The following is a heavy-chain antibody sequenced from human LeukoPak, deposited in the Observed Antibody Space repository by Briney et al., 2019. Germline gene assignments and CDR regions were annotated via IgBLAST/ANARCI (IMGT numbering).Heavy chain of an antibody. D-gene: IGHD1-26*01. V-gene: IGHV4-61*08. CDR1: GGSISSGGYY. CDR2: IYYSGST. J-gene: IGHJ4*02. CDR3: ARDSSGSFDY. Sequence: SETLSLTCTVSGGSISSGGYYWSWIRQPPGKGLEWIGYIYYSGSTNYNPSLKSRVTISVDTSKNQFSLKLSSVTAADTAVYYCARDSSGSFDYWGQGTLVTVSS.